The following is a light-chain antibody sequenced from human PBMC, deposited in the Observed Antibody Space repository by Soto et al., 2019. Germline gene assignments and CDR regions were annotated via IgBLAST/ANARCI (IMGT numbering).Light chain of an antibody. V-gene: IGKV1-5*01. CDR2: DAF. J-gene: IGKJ4*01. Sequence: DIQMTQSPSTLSASVGDRVTITCRASQSINNWLAWYQQKPGKAPELLIFDAFSLESGVPFRFSGSGFGTEFTPTISSLQPDDSETYYCQQYKTYSLTFGGGTKVDIK. CDR3: QQYKTYSLT. CDR1: QSINNW.